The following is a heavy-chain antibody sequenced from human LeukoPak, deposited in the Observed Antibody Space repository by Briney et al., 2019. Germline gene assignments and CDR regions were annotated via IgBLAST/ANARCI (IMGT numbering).Heavy chain of an antibody. D-gene: IGHD3-10*01. Sequence: PGGSLRLSCAASGFTFSSYSMNWVRQAPGKGLEWVSSISSSSSYMYYADSVKGRFTISRDNAKNSLYLQMNSLRAEDTAVYYCARAPGYYYGSGSYYNMDVWGKGTTVTVSS. CDR1: GFTFSSYS. CDR2: ISSSSSYM. J-gene: IGHJ6*03. CDR3: ARAPGYYYGSGSYYNMDV. V-gene: IGHV3-21*01.